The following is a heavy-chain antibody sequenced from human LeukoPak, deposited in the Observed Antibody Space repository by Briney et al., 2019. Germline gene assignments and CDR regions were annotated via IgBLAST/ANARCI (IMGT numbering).Heavy chain of an antibody. D-gene: IGHD3-22*01. V-gene: IGHV3-20*04. CDR1: GFTFDDYG. Sequence: GGSLRLSCAASGFTFDDYGMSWVRQAPGKGLEWVSGINWNGGNTGYADSVKGRFTISRDNAKNSLDLQMNSLRAEDTALYYCARAYSSGNFDYWGQGTLVTVSS. CDR3: ARAYSSGNFDY. CDR2: INWNGGNT. J-gene: IGHJ4*02.